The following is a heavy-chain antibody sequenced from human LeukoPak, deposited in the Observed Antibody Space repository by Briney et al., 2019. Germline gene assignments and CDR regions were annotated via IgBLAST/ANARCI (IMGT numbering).Heavy chain of an antibody. Sequence: GGSLRLSCVASGFTFSSYSMNWARQAPGKGLEWISYITTSSSTAYFADSVKGRFTISRDNAGNSLYLQMNSLKAEDTAVYYCARDLGYYHGSGSHFPLQYWGPGTRVTVSA. CDR1: GFTFSSYS. V-gene: IGHV3-48*01. J-gene: IGHJ4*02. CDR2: ITTSSSTA. D-gene: IGHD3-10*01. CDR3: ARDLGYYHGSGSHFPLQY.